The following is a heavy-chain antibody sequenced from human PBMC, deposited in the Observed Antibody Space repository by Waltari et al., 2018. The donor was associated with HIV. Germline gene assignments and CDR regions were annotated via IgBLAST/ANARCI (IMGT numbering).Heavy chain of an antibody. V-gene: IGHV3-33*01. CDR1: GFTFSSYG. J-gene: IGHJ4*02. CDR3: ARGLVDYVWGSYPNFDY. D-gene: IGHD3-16*02. CDR2: IWYYGIKN. Sequence: QVQLVESGGGVVQPGRSLRLSCAASGFTFSSYGMHWVRQAPGKGLDWVAVIWYYGIKNYYADSVKGRFTISIENSKNTLYLQMNSLRAEDTAVYYCARGLVDYVWGSYPNFDYWGQGTLVTGSS.